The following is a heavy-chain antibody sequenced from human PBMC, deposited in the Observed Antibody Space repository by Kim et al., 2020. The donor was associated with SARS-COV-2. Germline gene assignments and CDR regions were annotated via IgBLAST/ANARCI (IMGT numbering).Heavy chain of an antibody. Sequence: GGSLRLSCAASGFTFSSYAMHWVRQAPGKGLEWVAVISYDGSNKYYADAGKGRFTISRDNSKNTLYLQMNSRRAEDTALYYCARDLGQQLDLDYWGQGTLVTVSS. V-gene: IGHV3-30-3*01. D-gene: IGHD6-13*01. CDR2: ISYDGSNK. CDR3: ARDLGQQLDLDY. J-gene: IGHJ4*02. CDR1: GFTFSSYA.